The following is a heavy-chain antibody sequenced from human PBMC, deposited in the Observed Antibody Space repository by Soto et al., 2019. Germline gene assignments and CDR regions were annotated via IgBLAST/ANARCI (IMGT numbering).Heavy chain of an antibody. D-gene: IGHD3-22*01. CDR2: IYSGGST. Sequence: GGSLRLSCAASGFTVSSNYMSWVRQAPGKGLEWVSVIYSGGSTYYADSVKGRFTISRDNSKNTLYLQMNSLRAEDTAVYYCARVYHDYYDSSGYGYWGQGTLVTVSS. CDR3: ARVYHDYYDSSGYGY. J-gene: IGHJ4*02. CDR1: GFTVSSNY. V-gene: IGHV3-66*01.